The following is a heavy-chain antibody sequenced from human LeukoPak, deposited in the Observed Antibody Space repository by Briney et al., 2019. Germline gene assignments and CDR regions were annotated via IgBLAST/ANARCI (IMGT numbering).Heavy chain of an antibody. CDR3: ATSLGYCGSTSCYQGPNWFDP. J-gene: IGHJ5*02. V-gene: IGHV5-51*01. CDR1: GYSFTSYW. D-gene: IGHD2-2*01. Sequence: GESLKISCKGSGYSFTSYWIGWVRQMPGKGLEWMGIIYPGDSDTRYSPSFQGQVTISADKSISTAYLQWSSLKASDTAMYYCATSLGYCGSTSCYQGPNWFDPWGQGTLVTVSS. CDR2: IYPGDSDT.